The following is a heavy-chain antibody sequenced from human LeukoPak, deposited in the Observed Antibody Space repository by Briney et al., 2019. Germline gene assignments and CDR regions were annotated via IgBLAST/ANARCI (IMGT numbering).Heavy chain of an antibody. CDR1: GGSISSYY. J-gene: IGHJ4*02. Sequence: SETLSLTCTVSGGSISSYYWSWIRQPAGKGLEWIGRIYTSGSAYYNPSLKSRVTISVDTSKNQFSLKLSSVTAADTAVYYCARVSSRGTDYWGQGTLVTVSS. D-gene: IGHD1-1*01. CDR2: IYTSGSA. V-gene: IGHV4-4*07. CDR3: ARVSSRGTDY.